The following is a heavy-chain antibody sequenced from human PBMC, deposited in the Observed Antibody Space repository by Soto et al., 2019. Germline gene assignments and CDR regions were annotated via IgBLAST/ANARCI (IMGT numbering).Heavy chain of an antibody. J-gene: IGHJ4*01. CDR3: ARVTPGNNLYYFSGLDF. CDR1: GFTFDTYG. V-gene: IGHV3-30-3*01. CDR2: ISYEGSNT. Sequence: GGSLRLSCVASGFTFDTYGIHWVRQAPGKGLQWVALISYEGSNTYYADSVRGRFTISRDNSKNTLYLQMNTLRPEDTGLYYCARVTPGNNLYYFSGLDFWGQGXLVTVSS. D-gene: IGHD3-22*01.